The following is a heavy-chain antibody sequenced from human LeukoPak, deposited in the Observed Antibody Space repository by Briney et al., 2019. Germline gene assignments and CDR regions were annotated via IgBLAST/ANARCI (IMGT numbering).Heavy chain of an antibody. CDR1: GFTFSSYW. V-gene: IGHV3-7*01. Sequence: GGSLRLSCAASGFTFSSYWMGWVRQAPGKGLEWVANIKQDGSEKYYVDSVKGRFTISRDNAKNSLYLQMNSLRAEDTAVYYCALMVRGVMIDYWGQGTLVTVSS. J-gene: IGHJ4*02. D-gene: IGHD3-10*01. CDR2: IKQDGSEK. CDR3: ALMVRGVMIDY.